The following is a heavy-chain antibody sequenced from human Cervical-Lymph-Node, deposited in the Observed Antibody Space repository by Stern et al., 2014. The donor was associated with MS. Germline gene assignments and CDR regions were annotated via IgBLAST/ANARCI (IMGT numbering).Heavy chain of an antibody. J-gene: IGHJ3*02. CDR1: GFTFSDYY. V-gene: IGHV3-11*01. CDR2: ISSSGTTT. CDR3: ARDSNLDAFDI. Sequence: VQLVESEGGLVQPGGSLRLSCAASGFTFSDYYVSWIRQAPGKGLEWLSFISSSGTTTYYADSVKGRFTISRDNAENSLYLQMNSLRAEDTAMYYCARDSNLDAFDIWGQGTMVTVSS. D-gene: IGHD4-11*01.